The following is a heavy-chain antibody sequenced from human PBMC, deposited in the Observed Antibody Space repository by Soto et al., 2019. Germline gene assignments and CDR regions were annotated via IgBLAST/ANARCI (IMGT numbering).Heavy chain of an antibody. D-gene: IGHD3-22*01. CDR3: AREVDDSSGYYEVY. CDR1: GFTFSSHW. CDR2: SDGSST. Sequence: EVQLEESGGDLVQPGGSLRLSCAASGFTFSSHWMHWVRQAPGKGLVWVSRSDGSSTTYADSVKGRFTISRDNAKNTLYLQMNSLRAEDTAVYYCAREVDDSSGYYEVYWGQGTLVTVSS. V-gene: IGHV3-74*01. J-gene: IGHJ4*02.